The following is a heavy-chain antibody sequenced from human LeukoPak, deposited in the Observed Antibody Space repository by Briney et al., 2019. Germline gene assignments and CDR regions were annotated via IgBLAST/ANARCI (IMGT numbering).Heavy chain of an antibody. CDR3: ARRVGSSPDYYYGMDV. J-gene: IGHJ6*02. D-gene: IGHD6-6*01. Sequence: GAPVKVSCKASGGTFSSYAISWVRQAPGQGLEWMGRIIPIFGIANYAQKFQGRVTITADKSTSTAYMELSSLRSEDTAVYYCARRVGSSPDYYYGMDVWGQGTTVTVSS. CDR2: IIPIFGIA. CDR1: GGTFSSYA. V-gene: IGHV1-69*04.